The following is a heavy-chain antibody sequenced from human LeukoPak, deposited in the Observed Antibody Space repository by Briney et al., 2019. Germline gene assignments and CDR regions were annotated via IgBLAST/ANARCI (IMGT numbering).Heavy chain of an antibody. CDR3: ARDSGTPGRDGYNPAYYFDY. V-gene: IGHV3-30-3*01. CDR2: ISYDGSNK. J-gene: IGHJ4*02. D-gene: IGHD5-24*01. CDR1: GFTFSSYA. Sequence: GRSLRLSCAASGFTFSSYAMHWVRQAPGKGLEWVAVISYDGSNKYYADSVKGRFTISRDNSKNTLYLQMNSLRAEDTAVYYCARDSGTPGRDGYNPAYYFDYWGQGTLVTVSS.